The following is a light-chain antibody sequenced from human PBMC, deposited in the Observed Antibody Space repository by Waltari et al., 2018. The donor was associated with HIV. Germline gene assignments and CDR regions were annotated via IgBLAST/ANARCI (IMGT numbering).Light chain of an antibody. CDR1: QTVSSTY. CDR2: GAS. J-gene: IGKJ1*01. CDR3: QQYGSSRT. Sequence: EIVLTQSPGTLSLSPGERATLSCRASQTVSSTYLAWYQQKPGQAPRLLIYGASSRATGIPARFSGSGSGTDFTLAINRVEPEDFAVYYCQQYGSSRTFGQGTKVEIK. V-gene: IGKV3-20*01.